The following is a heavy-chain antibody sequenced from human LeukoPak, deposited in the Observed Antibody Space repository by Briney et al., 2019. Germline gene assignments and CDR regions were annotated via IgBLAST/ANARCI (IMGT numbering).Heavy chain of an antibody. CDR3: ARGMPASGTGWYFDF. Sequence: LRLSCAASGFTFSDHYWAWVRQPPGKGLEWLGSIYYRGTTYYKPSLKSRVTISVDTSKNQFSLKLTSVAAADTAVYYCARGMPASGTGWYFDFWGRGTLVTVSS. V-gene: IGHV4-38-2*01. D-gene: IGHD6-13*01. CDR2: IYYRGTT. CDR1: GFTFSDHY. J-gene: IGHJ2*01.